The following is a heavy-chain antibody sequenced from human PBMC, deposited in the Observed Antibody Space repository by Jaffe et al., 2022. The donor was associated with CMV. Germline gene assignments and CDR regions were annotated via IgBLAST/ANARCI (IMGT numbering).Heavy chain of an antibody. CDR3: AGAAQWLDSFLGY. Sequence: QVQLVESGGGVVQPGRSLRLSCAASGFTFSSYGMHWVRQAPGKGLEWVAVIWYDGSNKYYADSVKGRFTISRDNSKNTLYLQMNSLRAEDTAVYYCAGAAQWLDSFLGYWGQGTLVTVSS. CDR1: GFTFSSYG. J-gene: IGHJ4*02. V-gene: IGHV3-33*01. D-gene: IGHD6-19*01. CDR2: IWYDGSNK.